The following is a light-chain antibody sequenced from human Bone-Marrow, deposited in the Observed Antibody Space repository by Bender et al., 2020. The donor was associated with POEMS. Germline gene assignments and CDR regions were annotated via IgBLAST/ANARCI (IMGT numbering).Light chain of an antibody. J-gene: IGLJ1*01. V-gene: IGLV2-14*03. Sequence: QSALAQPASVSGSPGQSITISCTGTSGDVGAYDYVSWDQQHPGKSPKLLIYDVNYRPSGVSARFSGSKSGNTASLTISGLQAEDEADYYCSSYTTDNTHVFGTGTKVTVV. CDR3: SSYTTDNTHV. CDR1: SGDVGAYDY. CDR2: DVN.